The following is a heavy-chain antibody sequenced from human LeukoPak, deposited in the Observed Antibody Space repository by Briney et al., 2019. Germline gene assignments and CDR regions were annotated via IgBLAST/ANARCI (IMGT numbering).Heavy chain of an antibody. J-gene: IGHJ4*02. V-gene: IGHV3-30*18. Sequence: PGRSLRLSCAASGFTFNRYGMHWVRQAPGKGLEWVAVISFDGKVSYYADSVKGRFTISRDNSKNTLYLQMNSLRAEDTAVYYCAKEAFGDVLDYWGQGTLVTVSS. CDR1: GFTFNRYG. CDR2: ISFDGKVS. CDR3: AKEAFGDVLDY. D-gene: IGHD3-10*01.